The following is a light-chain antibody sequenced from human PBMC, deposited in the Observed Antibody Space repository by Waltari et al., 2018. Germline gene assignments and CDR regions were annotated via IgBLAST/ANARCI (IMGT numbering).Light chain of an antibody. V-gene: IGLV1-44*01. J-gene: IGLJ2*01. Sequence: QSVVTQPPSASGTPGQRVPISCSGISSTSGSTTENWYHPVPGTAPKPLIYYSNQRPSGVPDRFSASKSGTSASLAISGLQSEDEADYYCATWDDSLNVVFGGGTKLTVL. CDR1: SSTSGSTT. CDR3: ATWDDSLNVV. CDR2: YSN.